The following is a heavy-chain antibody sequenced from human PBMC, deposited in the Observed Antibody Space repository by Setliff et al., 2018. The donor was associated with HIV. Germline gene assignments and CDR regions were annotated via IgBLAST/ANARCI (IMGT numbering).Heavy chain of an antibody. Sequence: ASVKVSCKASGYTFTDYYIHWVRQAPGQGLEWMGRINPKSGGTNYVQKFQGRVTMTRDTSINTAYLEQSRLRSDDTAVYYCAKDRTGTGTTLHVWGKGTTVTVSS. CDR1: GYTFTDYY. CDR2: INPKSGGT. V-gene: IGHV1-2*06. D-gene: IGHD1-7*01. CDR3: AKDRTGTGTTLHV. J-gene: IGHJ6*04.